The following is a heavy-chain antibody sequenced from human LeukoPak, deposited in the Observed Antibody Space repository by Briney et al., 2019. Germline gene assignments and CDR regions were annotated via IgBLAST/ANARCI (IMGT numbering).Heavy chain of an antibody. Sequence: SETLSLTCTVSGGSISSYYWSWIRQPPGKVLGWIGYIYYTGSTSYNPSLKSRVTMSLDASKNQFSLELNSVTPADTAVYYCARGGNYWPQWWFDPWGRGTLVSVSS. V-gene: IGHV4-59*01. D-gene: IGHD1-26*01. CDR3: ARGGNYWPQWWFDP. J-gene: IGHJ5*02. CDR1: GGSISSYY. CDR2: IYYTGST.